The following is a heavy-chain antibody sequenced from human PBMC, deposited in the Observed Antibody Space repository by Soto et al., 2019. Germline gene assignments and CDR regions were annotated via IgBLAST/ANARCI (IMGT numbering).Heavy chain of an antibody. CDR3: ARDSSSWYLSRGVRWFDP. CDR2: IKQDGSEK. CDR1: GFTFSSYW. V-gene: IGHV3-7*05. Sequence: GGSLRLSCAASGFTFSSYWMSWVRQAPGKGLEWVANIKQDGSEKYYVDSVKGRFTISRDNAKNSLYLQMNSLRAEDTAVYYCARDSSSWYLSRGVRWFDPWGQGTLVTVSS. D-gene: IGHD6-13*01. J-gene: IGHJ5*02.